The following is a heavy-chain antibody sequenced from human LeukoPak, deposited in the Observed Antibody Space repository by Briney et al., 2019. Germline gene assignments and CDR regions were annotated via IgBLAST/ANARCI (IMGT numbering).Heavy chain of an antibody. CDR1: GYTFTSYD. Sequence: GASVKVSCKASGYTFTSYDINWVRQATGQGLEWMGWINPNSGGTNYARKFQGGVIMTRDTSISTAYMELSRLRSDDTAVYYCARDSGPYIAAYYFDYWGQGTLVTVSS. D-gene: IGHD6-6*01. J-gene: IGHJ4*02. V-gene: IGHV1-2*02. CDR3: ARDSGPYIAAYYFDY. CDR2: INPNSGGT.